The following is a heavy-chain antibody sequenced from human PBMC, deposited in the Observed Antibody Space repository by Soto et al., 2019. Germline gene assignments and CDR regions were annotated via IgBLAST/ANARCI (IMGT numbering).Heavy chain of an antibody. CDR1: GFTFSSYA. V-gene: IGHV3-30-3*01. CDR3: ARVIAAAGTNAKDAFDI. J-gene: IGHJ3*02. Sequence: GGSLRLSCAASGFTFSSYAMHWVRQAPGKGLEWVAVISYDGSNKYYADSVKGRFTISRDNSKNTLYLQMNSLRAEDTSVYYCARVIAAAGTNAKDAFDIWCQGTMVTVSS. D-gene: IGHD6-13*01. CDR2: ISYDGSNK.